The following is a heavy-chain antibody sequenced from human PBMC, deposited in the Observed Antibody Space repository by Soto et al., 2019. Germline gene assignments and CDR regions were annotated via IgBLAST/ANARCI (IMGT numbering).Heavy chain of an antibody. CDR3: ARLSYYYGSGATSSNYYYMDV. V-gene: IGHV5-51*01. CDR2: IYPGDSDT. D-gene: IGHD3-10*01. CDR1: GYSFTSYW. J-gene: IGHJ6*03. Sequence: PGESLKISCKGSGYSFTSYWIGWVRQMPGKGLEWMGIIYPGDSDTRYSPSFQGQVTISADKSISTAYLQWSSLKASDTAMYYCARLSYYYGSGATSSNYYYMDVWGQGTTVTVSS.